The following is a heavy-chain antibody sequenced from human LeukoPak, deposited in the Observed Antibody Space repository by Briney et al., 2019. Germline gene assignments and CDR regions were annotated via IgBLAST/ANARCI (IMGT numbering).Heavy chain of an antibody. D-gene: IGHD1-7*01. Sequence: GGSVRLSCVASGFTFRNYGMNWVRQAPGKGLEWVSYISSSSSTIYYADSVKGRFTISRDNAKNSLYLQMNSLRAEDTAVCYCARIEYSWNYDARWFDPWGQGTLVAVSS. CDR3: ARIEYSWNYDARWFDP. V-gene: IGHV3-48*01. J-gene: IGHJ5*02. CDR1: GFTFRNYG. CDR2: ISSSSSTI.